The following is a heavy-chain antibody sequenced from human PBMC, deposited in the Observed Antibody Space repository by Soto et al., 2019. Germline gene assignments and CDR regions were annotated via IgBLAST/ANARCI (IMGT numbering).Heavy chain of an antibody. D-gene: IGHD6-13*01. CDR2: IYWDDDK. CDR3: AHRDNSFSSTWYGTYFDS. J-gene: IGHJ4*02. V-gene: IGHV2-5*02. CDR1: GFSISSTGVG. Sequence: SGPTLVNPTQTLTLTCTFSGFSISSTGVGVGWIRQPPGKALKWLALIYWDDDKHYSPSLKNRLTITKDTSKNQVVLTMTNMDPVDTATYYCAHRDNSFSSTWYGTYFDSWGQGTLVTVSS.